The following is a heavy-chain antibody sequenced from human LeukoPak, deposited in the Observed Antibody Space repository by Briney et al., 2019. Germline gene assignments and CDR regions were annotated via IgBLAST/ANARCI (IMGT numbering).Heavy chain of an antibody. CDR3: ARDSRTQSYYYYYGMDV. J-gene: IGHJ6*02. Sequence: ASVKVSCKASGYTFTGYYMHWVRQDPGQGLEWMGRINPNSSGTNYAQKFQGRVTMTRDTSISTAYMELSRLRSDDTAVYYCARDSRTQSYYYYYGMDVWGQGTTVTVSS. D-gene: IGHD1-14*01. V-gene: IGHV1-2*06. CDR1: GYTFTGYY. CDR2: INPNSSGT.